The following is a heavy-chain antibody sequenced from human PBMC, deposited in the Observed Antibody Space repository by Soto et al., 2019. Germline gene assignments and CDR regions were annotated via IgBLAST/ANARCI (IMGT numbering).Heavy chain of an antibody. D-gene: IGHD3-16*02. CDR1: GASISSGGYY. V-gene: IGHV4-31*03. J-gene: IGHJ2*01. CDR3: ARVLRDVLSDRYYWYFDL. Sequence: QVQLQESGPGLVKPSQTLSLTCTVSGASISSGGYYWGWIRQHPGKGLEWIGFIYYIGTSYYNPSLESRITLSVDTSKNHFSLNLTSVTAADTAVYYGARVLRDVLSDRYYWYFDLCGRGTLVTVSS. CDR2: IYYIGTS.